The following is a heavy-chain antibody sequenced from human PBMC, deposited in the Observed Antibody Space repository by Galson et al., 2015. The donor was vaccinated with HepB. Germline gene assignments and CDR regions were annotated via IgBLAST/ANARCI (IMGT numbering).Heavy chain of an antibody. Sequence: SLRLSCAASGFTFSSYAMSWVRQAPGKGLEWVSAISGSGGSTYYADSVKGRFTISRDNSKNTLYLQMNSLRAEDTAVYYCAKSGPGYSSSWAEFDYWGQGTPVTVSS. D-gene: IGHD6-13*01. J-gene: IGHJ4*02. CDR3: AKSGPGYSSSWAEFDY. CDR1: GFTFSSYA. V-gene: IGHV3-23*01. CDR2: ISGSGGST.